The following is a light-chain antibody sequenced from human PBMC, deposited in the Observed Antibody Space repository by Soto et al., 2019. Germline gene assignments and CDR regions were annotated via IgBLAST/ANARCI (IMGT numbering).Light chain of an antibody. V-gene: IGKV3-20*01. J-gene: IGKJ1*01. Sequence: IVLAQSPATLSLSPGERATISCRASHSVANNYLAWYQQKHGQAPRLIIFAASSRATGVPHRFTASGSGTDFTLTISRVEPEDFAVYYCQQYGGSPPWTFGQVTKVDSK. CDR1: HSVANNY. CDR2: AAS. CDR3: QQYGGSPPWT.